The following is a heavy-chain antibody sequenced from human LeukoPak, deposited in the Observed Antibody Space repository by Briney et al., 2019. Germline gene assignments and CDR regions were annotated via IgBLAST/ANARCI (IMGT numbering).Heavy chain of an antibody. D-gene: IGHD6-13*01. V-gene: IGHV3-30*18. CDR1: GFTFSSYG. J-gene: IGHJ5*02. CDR3: AKDGAGSWFGEAT. CDR2: ISYDGSNK. Sequence: GGSLRLSCAASGFTFSSYGMQWVRHAPGKGLEWVALISYDGSNKHYADSVKGRSTISRDNSKNTLSLQMNSLRAEDTAVYYCAKDGAGSWFGEATWGQGTLVTVSS.